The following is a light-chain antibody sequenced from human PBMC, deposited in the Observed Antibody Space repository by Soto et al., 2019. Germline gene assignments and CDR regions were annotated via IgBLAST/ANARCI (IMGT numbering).Light chain of an antibody. J-gene: IGKJ4*01. Sequence: AIRMTKYQSSLSASTGDRVTITCRASQGIISYLAWYQQKPGKAPKLLIYAASTLQSGVPSRCSGSGSGTDFTLTISGLQSEDFATYYCQQYSSYPLTFGRGTKVDIK. CDR2: AAS. V-gene: IGKV1-8*01. CDR1: QGIISY. CDR3: QQYSSYPLT.